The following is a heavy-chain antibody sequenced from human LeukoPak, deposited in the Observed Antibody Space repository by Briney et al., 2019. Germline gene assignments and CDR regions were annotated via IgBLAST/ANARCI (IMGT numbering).Heavy chain of an antibody. V-gene: IGHV3-30-3*01. D-gene: IGHD3-9*01. Sequence: GGSLRLSCAASGFIFSNYVMNWARQAPGKGLEWVAIISYDGSNKYYADSVKGRFTISRDNSKNTLYLQMNSLRPEDTAVYYCAKGLTNLGDDWGQGTLVTVSS. CDR3: AKGLTNLGDD. J-gene: IGHJ4*02. CDR2: ISYDGSNK. CDR1: GFIFSNYV.